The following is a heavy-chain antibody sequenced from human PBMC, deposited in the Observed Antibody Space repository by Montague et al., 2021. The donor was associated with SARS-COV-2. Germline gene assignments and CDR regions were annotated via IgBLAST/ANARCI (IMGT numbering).Heavy chain of an antibody. CDR3: VRYSGWFYFDF. CDR1: GDSVSSNRVT. J-gene: IGHJ4*02. CDR2: TYYRSKWYS. V-gene: IGHV6-1*01. Sequence: CAISGDSVSSNRVTWDWIRQSPSRDLEWLGRTYYRSKWYSDHAPSVRGRLTINPDASKTEFSLELNYVTPEDTAVYYCVRYSGWFYFDFWGQGTLVTVSS. D-gene: IGHD6-19*01.